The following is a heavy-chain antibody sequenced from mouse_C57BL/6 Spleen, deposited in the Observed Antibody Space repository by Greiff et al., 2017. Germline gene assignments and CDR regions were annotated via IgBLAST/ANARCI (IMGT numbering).Heavy chain of an antibody. V-gene: IGHV2-2*01. CDR1: GFSLTSYG. Sequence: QVQLQQSGPGLVQPSQSLSITCTVSGFSLTSYGVHWVRQSPGKGLEWLGVIWSGGSTAYNAAFISRLSISKDNSKSQVFFKMNSLQADDTAIYYCARDLGNDWYFDVWGTGTTVTVSS. CDR2: IWSGGST. CDR3: ARDLGNDWYFDV. J-gene: IGHJ1*03. D-gene: IGHD4-1*01.